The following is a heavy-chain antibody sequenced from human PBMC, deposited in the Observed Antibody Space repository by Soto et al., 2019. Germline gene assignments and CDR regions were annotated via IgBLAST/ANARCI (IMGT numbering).Heavy chain of an antibody. J-gene: IGHJ4*02. CDR2: INAGNGNT. CDR1: GYTFTSYA. Sequence: QVPLVQSGAEVKKPGASVKVSCKASGYTFTSYAMHWVRQAPGQRLEWMGWINAGNGNTKYSQKFQGRVTITRDTSASTAYMELSSLRSEDTAVYYCARGDRRGGSYDYWGQGTLVTVSS. CDR3: ARGDRRGGSYDY. V-gene: IGHV1-3*01. D-gene: IGHD3-22*01.